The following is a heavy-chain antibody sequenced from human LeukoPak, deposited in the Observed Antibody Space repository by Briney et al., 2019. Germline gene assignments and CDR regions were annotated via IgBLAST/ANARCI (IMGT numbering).Heavy chain of an antibody. CDR1: GFTFRSFA. CDR2: ISGSGDST. V-gene: IGHV3-23*01. Sequence: PGGSLRLSCAASGFTFRSFAVTWARQAPGKGLEWVSVISGSGDSTYYADSVKGRFTISRDNSKNTLYLQMNSLRAEDTAIYYCTKGSVLTIFGMAWHAFDIWGQGTMVTVSP. J-gene: IGHJ3*02. CDR3: TKGSVLTIFGMAWHAFDI. D-gene: IGHD3-3*01.